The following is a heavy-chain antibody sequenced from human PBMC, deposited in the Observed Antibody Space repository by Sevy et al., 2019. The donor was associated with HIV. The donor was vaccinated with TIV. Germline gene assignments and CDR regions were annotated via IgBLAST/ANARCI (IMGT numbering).Heavy chain of an antibody. D-gene: IGHD5-18*01. CDR2: IYYSGST. CDR1: GGSISSTSYS. CDR3: ARHYGYRFDY. V-gene: IGHV4-39*01. Sequence: SETLSLTCTVSGGSISSTSYSWGWIRQPPGKGLEWIGTIYYSGSTFYNPSLKSRVTISVDTSKNQFSLKLSSVTAAGTAVYYCARHYGYRFDYWGQGTLVTVSS. J-gene: IGHJ4*02.